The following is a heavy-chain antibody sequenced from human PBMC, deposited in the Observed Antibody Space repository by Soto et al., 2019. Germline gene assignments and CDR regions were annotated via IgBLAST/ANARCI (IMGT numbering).Heavy chain of an antibody. V-gene: IGHV3-7*01. J-gene: IGHJ4*02. CDR2: INPDGSEK. CDR3: SRSLDS. CDR1: GFTFTNFW. Sequence: PGGSLRLSCAASGFTFTNFWMDWVRQAPGKGLEWVANINPDGSEKHYVGSVKGHFTISRDNAKNSLYLQMSSLTAEDPALYYCSRSLDSWGQGTRVTVSS.